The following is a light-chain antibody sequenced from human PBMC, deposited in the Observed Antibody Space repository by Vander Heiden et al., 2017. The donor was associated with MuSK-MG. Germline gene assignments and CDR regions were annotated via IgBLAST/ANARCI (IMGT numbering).Light chain of an antibody. CDR1: SSDFGSYNF. J-gene: IGLJ1*01. CDR2: EGS. Sequence: QSALTQPDPGSGSPGQSITTLCPGTSSDFGSYNFVSCYQQHPCTAPKLVMYEGSKRPSGVSNRFSGSRSGTTASLTISGLQAEDEADYYCCSYASSGTLVFGTGTKVTVL. CDR3: CSYASSGTLV. V-gene: IGLV2-23*01.